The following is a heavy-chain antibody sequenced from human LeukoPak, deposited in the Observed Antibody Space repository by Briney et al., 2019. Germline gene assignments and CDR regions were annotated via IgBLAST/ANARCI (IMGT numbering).Heavy chain of an antibody. V-gene: IGHV1-46*01. Sequence: GASVKVSCKASGYTFTSYYMHWVRQAPGQGLEWMGIINPSGGSTSYAQKFQGRVTMTRDTSASTVYMELSSLRSEDTAVYYCARDWYTSDWYGTQPGYWGQGTLVTVSS. CDR1: GYTFTSYY. J-gene: IGHJ4*02. CDR3: ARDWYTSDWYGTQPGY. CDR2: INPSGGST. D-gene: IGHD6-19*01.